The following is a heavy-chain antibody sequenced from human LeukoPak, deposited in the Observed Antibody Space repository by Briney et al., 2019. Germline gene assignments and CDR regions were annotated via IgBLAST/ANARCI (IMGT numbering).Heavy chain of an antibody. Sequence: PSETLSLTCTVSGSSISGSSYYWGWIRQPPGKGLEWIASIYYSGRTYYNPSLKSRVTISVDTSRNQISLKLSSVTAADTAVYYCARHGPLRDSSGWGSALDYWGQGTLVTVSS. CDR1: GSSISGSSYY. CDR3: ARHGPLRDSSGWGSALDY. D-gene: IGHD6-19*01. J-gene: IGHJ4*02. V-gene: IGHV4-39*01. CDR2: IYYSGRT.